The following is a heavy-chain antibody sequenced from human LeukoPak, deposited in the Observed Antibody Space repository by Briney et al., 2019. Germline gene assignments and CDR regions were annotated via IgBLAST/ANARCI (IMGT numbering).Heavy chain of an antibody. V-gene: IGHV4-34*01. CDR2: INHSGST. D-gene: IGHD4-11*01. CDR3: ARDTVGYMDV. Sequence: SETLSLTCTVYGGSFSGYYWSWIRQPPGKGLEWIGEINHSGSTNYNPSLKSRVTISVDTSKNQFSLKLSSVTAADTAVYYCARDTVGYMDVWGKGTTVTVSS. CDR1: GGSFSGYY. J-gene: IGHJ6*03.